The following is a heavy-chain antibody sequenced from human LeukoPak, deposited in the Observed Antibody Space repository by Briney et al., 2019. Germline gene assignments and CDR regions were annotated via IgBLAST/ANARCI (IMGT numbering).Heavy chain of an antibody. Sequence: GGSLRLSCEASGLAFRNFAMSWVRQAPGKGLEWVSGMTGSGGSSYYADSVKGRFTISRDNSKNTLYLQMNSLRAEDTAVYYCASGDVLSSGYYDAEYFQHWGQGTLVTVSS. CDR1: GLAFRNFA. V-gene: IGHV3-23*01. CDR2: MTGSGGSS. CDR3: ASGDVLSSGYYDAEYFQH. D-gene: IGHD3-22*01. J-gene: IGHJ1*01.